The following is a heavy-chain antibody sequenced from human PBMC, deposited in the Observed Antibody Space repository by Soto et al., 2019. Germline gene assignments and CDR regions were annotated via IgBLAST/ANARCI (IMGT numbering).Heavy chain of an antibody. D-gene: IGHD2-15*01. J-gene: IGHJ4*02. V-gene: IGHV3-74*01. CDR3: DKYQASGQGFFYS. CDR1: GFTFSSYW. CDR2: INSDGSST. Sequence: PGWYPRLSCAASGFTFSSYWMHWVRQAPGKGLVWVSRINSDGSSTSYADSVKGRFTISRDNSKNTLFLQMNSLRADDTAVYYWDKYQASGQGFFYSCGQVTLVTVSS.